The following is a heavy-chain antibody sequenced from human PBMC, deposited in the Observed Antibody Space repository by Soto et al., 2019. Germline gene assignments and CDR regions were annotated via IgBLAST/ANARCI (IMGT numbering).Heavy chain of an antibody. Sequence: GSLRLSCAASGFTFSSYAMSWVRQAPGKGLEWVSAISGSGGSTYYADSVKGRFTISRDNSKNTLYLQMNSLRAEDTAVYYCAKGGYYDILTGYYYFDYWGQGTLVTVSS. V-gene: IGHV3-23*01. J-gene: IGHJ4*02. D-gene: IGHD3-9*01. CDR1: GFTFSSYA. CDR2: ISGSGGST. CDR3: AKGGYYDILTGYYYFDY.